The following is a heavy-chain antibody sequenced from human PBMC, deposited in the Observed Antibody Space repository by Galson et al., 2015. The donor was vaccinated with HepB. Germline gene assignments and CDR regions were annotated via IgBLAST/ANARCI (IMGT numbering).Heavy chain of an antibody. CDR2: INGDGGST. V-gene: IGHV3-74*01. CDR1: GFTLSNYW. Sequence: SLRLSCAASGFTLSNYWMHWVRQAPGKGLVWVSRINGDGGSTSYADSVKGRFTISRDNAKNTLYLQMNSLRAEDTGLYYCGRGASVAADYWGQGTLVTVSS. J-gene: IGHJ4*01. CDR3: GRGASVAADY. D-gene: IGHD6-19*01.